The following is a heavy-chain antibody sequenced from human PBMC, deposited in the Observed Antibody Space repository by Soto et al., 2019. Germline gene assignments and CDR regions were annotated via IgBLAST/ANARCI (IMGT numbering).Heavy chain of an antibody. CDR2: ISYDVSNE. Sequence: GGSLRLSCAASGFTFSSFGMHWVRQTPGKGLEWLAVISYDVSNEYYADSVKGRFTISRDNSKNSVYLQMSSLRLEVTAVYYCARVREFANTNDYFDYWGQGTLVTVYS. J-gene: IGHJ4*02. D-gene: IGHD3-10*01. CDR1: GFTFSSFG. CDR3: ARVREFANTNDYFDY. V-gene: IGHV3-30*05.